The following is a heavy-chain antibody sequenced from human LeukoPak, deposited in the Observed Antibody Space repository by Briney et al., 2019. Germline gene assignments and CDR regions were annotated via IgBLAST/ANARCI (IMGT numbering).Heavy chain of an antibody. V-gene: IGHV4-61*02. J-gene: IGHJ5*02. CDR2: ISTSGNT. Sequence: SETLSLTCTVSDDSISSGGYYWNWIREPAGKGLEWIGRISTSGNTIYNPSLKSRVTISIDTSKNQFSLNLSSVTAADTAVYYCARGARITMVRGEVGGNWFDPWGQGTLVTVSS. D-gene: IGHD3-10*01. CDR1: DDSISSGGYY. CDR3: ARGARITMVRGEVGGNWFDP.